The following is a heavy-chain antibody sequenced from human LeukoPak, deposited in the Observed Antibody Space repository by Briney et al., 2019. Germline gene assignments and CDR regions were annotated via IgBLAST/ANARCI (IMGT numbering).Heavy chain of an antibody. V-gene: IGHV4-59*01. Sequence: LETLSLTCTVSGGSISSYYWSWIRQPPGKGLEWIGYIYYSGSTNYNPSLKSRVTISVDTSKNQFSLKLSSVTAADTAVYYCARGLVADFDYWGQGTLVTVSS. CDR3: ARGLVADFDY. CDR2: IYYSGST. D-gene: IGHD2-8*02. J-gene: IGHJ4*02. CDR1: GGSISSYY.